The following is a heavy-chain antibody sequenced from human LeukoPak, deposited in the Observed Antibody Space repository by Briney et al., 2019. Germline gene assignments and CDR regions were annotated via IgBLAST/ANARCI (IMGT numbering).Heavy chain of an antibody. V-gene: IGHV4-59*01. Sequence: SETLSLTCIVSGGSMSSYYWSWIRQPPGKQLEWIGYIYYSGSTNYNPSLKSRVTISVDTSKNQFSLKLSSVTAADTAVYYCASGYSYGFDYWGQGTLVTVSS. J-gene: IGHJ4*02. CDR1: GGSMSSYY. CDR2: IYYSGST. D-gene: IGHD5-18*01. CDR3: ASGYSYGFDY.